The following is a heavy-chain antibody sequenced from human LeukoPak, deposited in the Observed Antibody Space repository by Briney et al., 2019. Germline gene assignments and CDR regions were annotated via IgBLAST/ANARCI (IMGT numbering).Heavy chain of an antibody. D-gene: IGHD1-26*01. V-gene: IGHV4-39*07. CDR1: GGSISSSTYY. CDR3: ARDGRRLGGSYSANSGFDY. J-gene: IGHJ4*02. CDR2: IFYSGRT. Sequence: PSETLSLTCTVSGGSISSSTYYWGWIRQPPGKGLEWIGSIFYSGRTYYNPSLKSRVTMSVDTSKNQFSLRLSSVNAADTAVYYCARDGRRLGGSYSANSGFDYWGQGTLVTVSS.